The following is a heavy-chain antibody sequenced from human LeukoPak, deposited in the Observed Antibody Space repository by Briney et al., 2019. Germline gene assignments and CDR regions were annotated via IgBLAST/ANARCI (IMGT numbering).Heavy chain of an antibody. D-gene: IGHD3-10*01. J-gene: IGHJ4*02. CDR3: ATVAVIRGVTYFDY. Sequence: SETLSLTCTVSGGSISSYYWSWIRQPPGKGLEWFAYLFYSGSTDYNPSLESRVTISVDTSKNQFSLKLRSVTAADTAVYYCATVAVIRGVTYFDYWGQGTLVTVSS. CDR2: LFYSGST. V-gene: IGHV4-59*01. CDR1: GGSISSYY.